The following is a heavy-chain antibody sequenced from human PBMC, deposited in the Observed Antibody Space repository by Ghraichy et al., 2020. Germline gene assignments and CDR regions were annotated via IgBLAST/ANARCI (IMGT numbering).Heavy chain of an antibody. V-gene: IGHV3-11*05. CDR3: ARGGLRYFDWLLFI. D-gene: IGHD3-9*01. Sequence: GGSLRLSCAASGFTFSDYYMSWIRQAPGKGLEWVSYISSSGSYTSYADSVEGRFTISRDNAKNSLSLQMNSLRAEDTAVYYCARGGLRYFDWLLFIWGQGTLVTVSS. CDR2: ISSSGSYT. J-gene: IGHJ4*02. CDR1: GFTFSDYY.